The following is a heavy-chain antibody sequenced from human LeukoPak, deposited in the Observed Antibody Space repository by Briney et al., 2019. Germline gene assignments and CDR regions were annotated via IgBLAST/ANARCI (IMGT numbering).Heavy chain of an antibody. CDR3: ATPTAVAAGY. CDR2: ISGSGGST. V-gene: IGHV3-23*01. D-gene: IGHD2-15*01. J-gene: IGHJ4*02. Sequence: GGSLRLSCAASGFTFTSYAMSWARQAPGKGLEWVSEISGSGGSTYYADSVKGRFTISRDNSKNTLYLQMNSLRAEDTAVYYCATPTAVAAGYWGQGTLVTVSS. CDR1: GFTFTSYA.